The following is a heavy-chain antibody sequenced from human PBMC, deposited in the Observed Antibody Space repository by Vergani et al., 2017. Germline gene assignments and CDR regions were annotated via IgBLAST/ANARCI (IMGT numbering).Heavy chain of an antibody. V-gene: IGHV1-69*05. J-gene: IGHJ5*02. CDR1: GGTFSSYA. Sequence: QVQLVQSGAEVKKPGSSVKVSCKASGGTFSSYAISWVRQAPGQGLEWMGRIIPIFGTANYAQKFQGRVTMTRDTSTSTVYMELSSLRSEDTAVYFCTKTRMSTSSWYADNWFDPWGQGTLVTVSS. CDR3: TKTRMSTSSWYADNWFDP. CDR2: IIPIFGTA. D-gene: IGHD6-13*01.